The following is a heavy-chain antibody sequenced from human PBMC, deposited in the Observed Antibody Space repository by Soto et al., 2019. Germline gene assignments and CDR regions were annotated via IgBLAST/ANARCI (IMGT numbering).Heavy chain of an antibody. V-gene: IGHV1-18*04. D-gene: IGHD6-6*01. Sequence: ASVKVSCKASGYTFTTYGITWVRQAPGQGLEWMGWISTYDGNTNYAQKVQGRVSMTTDPSTSTAYMELRSLRSDDTAVYYCARDPATAYSSSSFDYWRQGTLVTVSS. CDR2: ISTYDGNT. CDR1: GYTFTTYG. J-gene: IGHJ4*02. CDR3: ARDPATAYSSSSFDY.